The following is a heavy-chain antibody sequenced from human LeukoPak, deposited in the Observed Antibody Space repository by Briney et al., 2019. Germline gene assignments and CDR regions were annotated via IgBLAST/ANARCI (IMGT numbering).Heavy chain of an antibody. J-gene: IGHJ6*02. D-gene: IGHD2/OR15-2a*01. CDR2: IGMGGDP. CDR3: ARVGTTSNFYYYYGMDV. Sequence: PGGSLRLSCAASGFTFSNYDMHWVRQATGKGLEWVSGIGMGGDPNYPDSVKGRFTISRENAKNSLYLQMNSLRAEDTAVYYCARVGTTSNFYYYYGMDVWGQGTTVTVSS. CDR1: GFTFSNYD. V-gene: IGHV3-13*05.